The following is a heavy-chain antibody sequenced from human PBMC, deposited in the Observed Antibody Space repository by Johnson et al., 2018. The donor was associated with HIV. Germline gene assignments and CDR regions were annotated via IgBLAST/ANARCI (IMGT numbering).Heavy chain of an antibody. Sequence: QVQLVESGGGVVQPGRSLRLSCAASGFTFSSYAMHWVRQAPGKGLEWVSTLYIGGTSYYGDSVKGRFTISRDSSKNTLYLQMNSLRAEDTAVYYCARGIAVSNWVDIWGQGTMVTVSS. V-gene: IGHV3-NL1*01. J-gene: IGHJ3*02. CDR3: ARGIAVSNWVDI. D-gene: IGHD6-19*01. CDR2: LYIGGTS. CDR1: GFTFSSYA.